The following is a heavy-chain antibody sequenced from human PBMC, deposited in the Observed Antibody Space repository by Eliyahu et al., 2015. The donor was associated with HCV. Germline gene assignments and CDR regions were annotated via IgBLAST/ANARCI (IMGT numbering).Heavy chain of an antibody. CDR1: GFXFRTYT. CDR2: INPTSRSI. CDR3: ARDLGGFYGTGESHRIYYFDY. J-gene: IGHJ4*02. Sequence: EVQLVESGGGLVKPGGSLXLSXEASGFXFRTYTMNWVRPAPGKGLEWVASINPTSRSIYYADSVKGRFTISRDDAKDSLFLQMISLRVEDTALYFCARDLGGFYGTGESHRIYYFDYWGRGTLVXVSS. V-gene: IGHV3-21*06. D-gene: IGHD3-10*01.